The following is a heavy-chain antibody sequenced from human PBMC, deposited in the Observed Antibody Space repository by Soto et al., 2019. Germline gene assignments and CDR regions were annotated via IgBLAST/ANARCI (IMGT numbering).Heavy chain of an antibody. Sequence: PSETLSLTCTVSGGSISSSSYYWGWIRQPPGKGLEWIGSIYYSGSTYYNPSLKSRVTISVDTSKNQFSLKLSSVTAADTAVYYCARARYSSSFWSTPPFDYWGQGTLVTVSS. J-gene: IGHJ4*02. CDR1: GGSISSSSYY. CDR3: ARARYSSSFWSTPPFDY. CDR2: IYYSGST. D-gene: IGHD6-13*01. V-gene: IGHV4-39*01.